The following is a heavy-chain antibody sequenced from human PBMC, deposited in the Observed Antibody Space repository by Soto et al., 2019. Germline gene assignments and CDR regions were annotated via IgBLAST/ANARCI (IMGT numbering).Heavy chain of an antibody. CDR3: ARGKGWLQFAYFQH. Sequence: QVQLVQSGAEVKKPGSSVKVSCKASGGTFSSYAISWVRQAPGQGLEWMGGIIPIFGTANYAQKFQGRVTITADESTSTDYMELSSLRSEDTAVYYCARGKGWLQFAYFQHWGQGTLVTVSS. V-gene: IGHV1-69*12. CDR2: IIPIFGTA. J-gene: IGHJ1*01. CDR1: GGTFSSYA. D-gene: IGHD5-12*01.